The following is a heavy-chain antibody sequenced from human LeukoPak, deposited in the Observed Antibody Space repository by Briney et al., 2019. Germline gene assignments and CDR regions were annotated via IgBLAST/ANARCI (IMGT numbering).Heavy chain of an antibody. Sequence: GGSLRLSCAASGFTFSSYSMNWVRQAPGKGLEWVSAISGRGANTYYADSVKGRFTISRDNSKNALYMQMNSLRAEDTAVYYCAKAVVIVPTATPFDYWGQGTLVTVSS. J-gene: IGHJ4*02. CDR3: AKAVVIVPTATPFDY. D-gene: IGHD2-2*01. CDR1: GFTFSSYS. V-gene: IGHV3-23*01. CDR2: ISGRGANT.